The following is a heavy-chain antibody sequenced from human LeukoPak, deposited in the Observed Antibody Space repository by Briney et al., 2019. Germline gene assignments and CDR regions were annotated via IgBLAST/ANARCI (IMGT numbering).Heavy chain of an antibody. D-gene: IGHD2-15*01. Sequence: PSETLSLTCAVYGGSFSGYYWSWIRQTPGKGLEWIGEINHSGSTNYNPSLKSRVTISVDTSKNQFSLKLSSVTAADTAVYYCARGSHCSGGSCYRGRAFDIWGQGTMVTVSS. CDR3: ARGSHCSGGSCYRGRAFDI. CDR1: GGSFSGYY. CDR2: INHSGST. V-gene: IGHV4-34*01. J-gene: IGHJ3*02.